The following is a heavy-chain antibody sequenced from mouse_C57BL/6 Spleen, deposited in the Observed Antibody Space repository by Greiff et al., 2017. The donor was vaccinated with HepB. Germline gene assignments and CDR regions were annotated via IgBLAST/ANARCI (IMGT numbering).Heavy chain of an antibody. D-gene: IGHD2-3*01. CDR2: ISSVSSTI. CDR1: GFTFSDYG. J-gene: IGHJ2*01. Sequence: EVKVVESGGGLVKPGGSLKLSCAASGFTFSDYGMHWVRQAPEKGLEWVAYISSVSSTIYYADKVKGRVTISRDNANNTLCLQMTSLRSEDTAMYDCVRYDGYFLDYWGQGTTLTVSS. V-gene: IGHV5-17*01. CDR3: VRYDGYFLDY.